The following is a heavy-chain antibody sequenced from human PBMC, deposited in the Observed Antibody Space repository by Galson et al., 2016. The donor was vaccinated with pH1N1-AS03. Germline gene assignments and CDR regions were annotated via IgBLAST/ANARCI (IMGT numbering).Heavy chain of an antibody. CDR1: GDSINSGNYY. Sequence: TLSLTCTVSGDSINSGNYYWSWIRQPAGKGLEWIGRIHSSGSTDYNSSLKSRVTISVDTSNNEFSLKLSSVTAADTAVYYCARVTGFYQISALNIWGQGTMVTVSS. CDR3: ARVTGFYQISALNI. D-gene: IGHD2-2*01. J-gene: IGHJ3*02. CDR2: IHSSGST. V-gene: IGHV4-61*02.